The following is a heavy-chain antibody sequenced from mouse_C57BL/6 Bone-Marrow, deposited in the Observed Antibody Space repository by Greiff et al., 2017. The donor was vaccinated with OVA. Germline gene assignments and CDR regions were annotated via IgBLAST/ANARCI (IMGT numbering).Heavy chain of an antibody. CDR1: GFNIKDYY. V-gene: IGHV14-2*01. J-gene: IGHJ1*03. CDR2: IDPEDGET. CDR3: AKDYGSPYWYFDV. Sequence: EVHLVESGAELVKPGASVKLSCTASGFNIKDYYMHWVKQRTEQGLEWIGRIDPEDGETKYAPKFQGKATITADTSSNTAYLQLSSLTSEDTAVYYCAKDYGSPYWYFDVWGTGTTVTVSS. D-gene: IGHD1-1*01.